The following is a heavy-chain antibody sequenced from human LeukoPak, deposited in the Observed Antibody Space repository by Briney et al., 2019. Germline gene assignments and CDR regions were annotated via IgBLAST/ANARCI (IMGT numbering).Heavy chain of an antibody. CDR3: AKDRAAGPAYFDY. CDR1: GFTFDDYA. CDR2: ISWNSGSI. Sequence: GGSLRLSCAASGFTFDDYAMHWGRQAPGKGLEGVSGISWNSGSIGYADSVKGRFTISRDNAKNSLYLQMNSLRAEDTALYYCAKDRAAGPAYFDYWGQGTLGTVSS. V-gene: IGHV3-9*01. J-gene: IGHJ4*02.